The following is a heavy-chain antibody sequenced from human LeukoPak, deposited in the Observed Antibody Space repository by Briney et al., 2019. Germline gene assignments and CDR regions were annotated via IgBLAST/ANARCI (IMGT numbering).Heavy chain of an antibody. Sequence: GGSLRLSCAASGFTFSSYAMSWVRQAPGKGLEWVSAISGSGGSTYYADSVKGRFTISRDNSKNTVYLQMNSLRAEDTAVYYCAKALGELSFIIDYWGQGTLVTVSS. D-gene: IGHD3-16*02. CDR2: ISGSGGST. V-gene: IGHV3-23*01. CDR3: AKALGELSFIIDY. CDR1: GFTFSSYA. J-gene: IGHJ4*02.